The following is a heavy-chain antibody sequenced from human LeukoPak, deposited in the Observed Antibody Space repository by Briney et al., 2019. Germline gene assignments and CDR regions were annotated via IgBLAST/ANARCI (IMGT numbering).Heavy chain of an antibody. CDR2: ISTSSSNI. D-gene: IGHD2-21*02. CDR1: GFTFSSYS. Sequence: GGSLRLSCAASGFTFSSYSMNWVREAPGKGLEWVSSISTSSSNIYYADSVKGRFTISRDNAKNSLYLQMNTLRAEDTAVYYCARACGGDCYLSDYWGQGTLVTVSS. J-gene: IGHJ4*02. V-gene: IGHV3-21*01. CDR3: ARACGGDCYLSDY.